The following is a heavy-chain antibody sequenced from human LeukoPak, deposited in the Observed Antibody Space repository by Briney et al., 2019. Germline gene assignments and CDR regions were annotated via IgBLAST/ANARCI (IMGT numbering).Heavy chain of an antibody. CDR3: ARRRSGYFDY. CDR1: GGSISSSSYY. D-gene: IGHD1-26*01. J-gene: IGHJ4*02. V-gene: IGHV4-39*01. Sequence: SETLSLTCTVSGGSISSSSYYWGWIRQPPGKGLEWIGSIYYSGSTYYNPSLKSRVTISVDTSKNQFSLKLSSVTAADTAVYYCARRRSGYFDYWGQGTQVTVSS. CDR2: IYYSGST.